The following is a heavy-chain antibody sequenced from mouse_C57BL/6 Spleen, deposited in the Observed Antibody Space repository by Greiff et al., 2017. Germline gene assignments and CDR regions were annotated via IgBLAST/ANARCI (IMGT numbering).Heavy chain of an antibody. Sequence: QVQLKQPGAELVKPGASVKLSCKASGYTFTSYWMQWVKQRPGQGLEWIGEIDPSDSYTNYNQKFKGKATLTVDTSSSTAYMQLSSLTSEDSAVYYCARWGSFDYWGQGTTLTVSS. CDR3: ARWGSFDY. V-gene: IGHV1-50*01. J-gene: IGHJ2*01. CDR1: GYTFTSYW. CDR2: IDPSDSYT.